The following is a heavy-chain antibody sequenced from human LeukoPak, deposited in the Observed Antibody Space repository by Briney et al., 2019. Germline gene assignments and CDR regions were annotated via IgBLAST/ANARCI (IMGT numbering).Heavy chain of an antibody. Sequence: ASVKVSCKASGYNFMGYYMHWVRQAPGQGLEWMGWINPNSGDTNYAQKFQGRVTMTEDTSTDTAYMELSSLRSEDTAVYYCATAQRYCSSTSCYNHFNWFDPWGQGTLVTVSS. CDR1: GYNFMGYY. V-gene: IGHV1-2*02. D-gene: IGHD2-2*02. CDR2: INPNSGDT. CDR3: ATAQRYCSSTSCYNHFNWFDP. J-gene: IGHJ5*02.